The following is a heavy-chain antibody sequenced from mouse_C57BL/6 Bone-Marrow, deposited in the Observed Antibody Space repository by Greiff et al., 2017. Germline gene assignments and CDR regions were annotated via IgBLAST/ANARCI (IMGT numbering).Heavy chain of an antibody. CDR2: ISSGGDYI. J-gene: IGHJ1*03. CDR1: GFTFSSYA. D-gene: IGHD1-1*01. V-gene: IGHV5-9-1*02. Sequence: EVQVVESGEGLVKPGGSLKLSCAASGFTFSSYAMSWVRQTPEKRLEWVAYISSGGDYIYYADTVKGRFTISRDNARNTLYLQMSSLKSEDTAMYYCTRDFFYYGSSYPYWYFDVWGTGTTVTVSS. CDR3: TRDFFYYGSSYPYWYFDV.